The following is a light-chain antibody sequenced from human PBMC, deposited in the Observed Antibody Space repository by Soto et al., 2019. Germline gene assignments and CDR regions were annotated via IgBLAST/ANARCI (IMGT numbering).Light chain of an antibody. V-gene: IGLV3-21*02. CDR3: QVWDSSSDHPAV. CDR1: NIGSKS. J-gene: IGLJ1*01. CDR2: DDS. Sequence: SYELTQPPSVSVAPGQTARVTCGGNNIGSKSVLWYQQKPGQAPVLVVNDDSDRPSGIPERFSGSNSGNTATLTISRVDAADEADYYCQVWDSSSDHPAVFGSGTKLTVL.